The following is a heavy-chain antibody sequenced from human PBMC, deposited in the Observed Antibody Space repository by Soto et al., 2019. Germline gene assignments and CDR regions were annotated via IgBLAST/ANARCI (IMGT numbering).Heavy chain of an antibody. Sequence: QVQLVESGGGVVQPGRSLRLSCAASGFTFSSYAMHWVRQAPGKGLEWVAVISYDGSNKYYADSVKGRFTISRDNSKNTLYLQMNSLRAEDTAVYYCARAGYYFDYWGQGTLVTVSS. CDR1: GFTFSSYA. V-gene: IGHV3-30-3*01. CDR2: ISYDGSNK. J-gene: IGHJ4*02. CDR3: ARAGYYFDY.